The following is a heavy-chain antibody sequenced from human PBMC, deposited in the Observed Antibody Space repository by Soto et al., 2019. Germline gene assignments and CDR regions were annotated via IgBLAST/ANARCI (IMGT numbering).Heavy chain of an antibody. D-gene: IGHD3-22*01. CDR1: GFTFSSYA. Sequence: QVQLVESGGGVVQPGRSLRLSCAASGFTFSSYAMHWVRQAPGKGLEWVAVISYDGSNKYYADSVKGRFTISRDNSKNTPYLQMNSLRADDTAVYYCARGPLYYYDSSGYYLFDYWGQGTLVTVSS. J-gene: IGHJ4*02. CDR3: ARGPLYYYDSSGYYLFDY. V-gene: IGHV3-30-3*01. CDR2: ISYDGSNK.